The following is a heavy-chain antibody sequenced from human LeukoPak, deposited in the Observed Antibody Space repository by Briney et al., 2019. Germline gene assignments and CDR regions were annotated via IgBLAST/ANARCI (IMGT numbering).Heavy chain of an antibody. V-gene: IGHV1-18*01. D-gene: IGHD4/OR15-4a*01. Sequence: GASVKVSCKASGYSFTNYGISWIRQAPGQGLQWVGWISAYNGKTNHTQDLQGRVTLSTDTSTNTAYLELRGLKSDDTAVYYCARRSLTIGSVAPDYYSYMDVWGKGTSVTVSS. CDR1: GYSFTNYG. CDR2: ISAYNGKT. J-gene: IGHJ6*03. CDR3: ARRSLTIGSVAPDYYSYMDV.